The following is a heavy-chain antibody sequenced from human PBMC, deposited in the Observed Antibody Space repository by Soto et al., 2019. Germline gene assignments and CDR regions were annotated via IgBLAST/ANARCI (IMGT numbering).Heavy chain of an antibody. CDR3: AREGYCISTSCRHYDYYGMDV. Sequence: GASVKVSCKASGGTFSSYAISWVRQAPGQGLEWMGGIIPIFGTANYAQKLQGRVTMTTDTSTSTAYMELRSLRSDDTAVYYCAREGYCISTSCRHYDYYGMDVWGQGTTVTVSS. V-gene: IGHV1-69*05. CDR2: IIPIFGTA. J-gene: IGHJ6*02. D-gene: IGHD2-2*01. CDR1: GGTFSSYA.